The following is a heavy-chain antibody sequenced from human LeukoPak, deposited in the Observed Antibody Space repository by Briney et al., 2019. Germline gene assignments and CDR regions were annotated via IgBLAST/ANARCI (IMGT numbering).Heavy chain of an antibody. D-gene: IGHD3-22*01. CDR2: IYSGGST. J-gene: IGHJ4*02. CDR1: GFTVSSNY. V-gene: IGHV3-66*01. Sequence: SGGSLRLSCAASGFTVSSNYMSWVRQAPGKGLEWVSVIYSGGSTYYADSVKGRFTISRDNAKNSLYLQMNSLRAEDTAVYYCARTYYYDSSGYSWGQGTLVTVSS. CDR3: ARTYYYDSSGYS.